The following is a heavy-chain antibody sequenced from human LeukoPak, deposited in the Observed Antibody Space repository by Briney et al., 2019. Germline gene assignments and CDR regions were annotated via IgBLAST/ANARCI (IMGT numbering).Heavy chain of an antibody. V-gene: IGHV4-59*08. J-gene: IGHJ4*02. CDR3: ARIKWEIPGGFDY. Sequence: SETLSLTCTVSGGSISSYYWSWIRQPAGKGLEWIGCIYYSGSTNYNPSLKSRVTISVDKSKNQFSLKLSSVTAADTAVYYCARIKWEIPGGFDYWRQGTLVTVCS. CDR2: IYYSGST. CDR1: GGSISSYY. D-gene: IGHD1-26*01.